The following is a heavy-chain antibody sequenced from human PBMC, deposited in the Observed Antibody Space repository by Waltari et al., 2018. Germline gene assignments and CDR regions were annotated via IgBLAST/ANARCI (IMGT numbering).Heavy chain of an antibody. Sequence: QVQLQASGPGLVKPSETLSLTCTVSGDSISSYYWSWIRQPPGKGLEWIGYIYYSGSTNYNPSRKSRVTISVDTSKNQFSLKLSSVTAADTAVYYCARGGTVTTYYYYYMDVWGKGTTVTVSS. CDR3: ARGGTVTTYYYYYMDV. D-gene: IGHD4-4*01. V-gene: IGHV4-59*01. CDR2: IYYSGST. CDR1: GDSISSYY. J-gene: IGHJ6*03.